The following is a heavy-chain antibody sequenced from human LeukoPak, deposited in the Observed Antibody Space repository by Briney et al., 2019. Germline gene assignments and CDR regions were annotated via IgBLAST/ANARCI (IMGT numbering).Heavy chain of an antibody. CDR2: ISYIGTT. V-gene: IGHV4-59*11. Sequence: SGTLSLTCAVSDDSFSSHYWTWIRQPPGKGLEWIGYISYIGTTNYNPSLKSRVTISIDTSKNQFSLKLSSVTAADTAVYYCARDLVTVTKGFDIWGQGTMVSVSS. J-gene: IGHJ3*02. CDR3: ARDLVTVTKGFDI. D-gene: IGHD4-17*01. CDR1: DDSFSSHY.